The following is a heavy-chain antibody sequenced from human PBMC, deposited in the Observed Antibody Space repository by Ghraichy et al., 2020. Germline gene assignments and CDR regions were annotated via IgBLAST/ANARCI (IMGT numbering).Heavy chain of an antibody. Sequence: GGSLRLSCSASGFTFSSYAMHWVRQAPGKGLEYVSAISSNGGSTYYADSVKGRFTISRDNSKNTLYLQMSSLRAEDTAVYYCVKEEGCSSTSCYWIYYYGMDVWGQGTTVTVSS. D-gene: IGHD2-2*01. J-gene: IGHJ6*02. CDR2: ISSNGGST. CDR3: VKEEGCSSTSCYWIYYYGMDV. CDR1: GFTFSSYA. V-gene: IGHV3-64D*09.